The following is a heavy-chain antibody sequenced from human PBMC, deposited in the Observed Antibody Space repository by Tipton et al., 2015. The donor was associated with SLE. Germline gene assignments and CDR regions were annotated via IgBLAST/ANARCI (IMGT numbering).Heavy chain of an antibody. V-gene: IGHV4-38-2*01. CDR1: GYSISSGYY. Sequence: TLSLTCAVSGYSISSGYYWGRNRQPPGKGLEWIESIHHSGSTYYNPSLKSRVAITVDTSKNQFSLKLCSVTAADTAVYYCPRAYYYDFWGGFGGFDYWGQGTLVTVSS. J-gene: IGHJ4*02. CDR2: IHHSGST. CDR3: PRAYYYDFWGGFGGFDY. D-gene: IGHD3-3*01.